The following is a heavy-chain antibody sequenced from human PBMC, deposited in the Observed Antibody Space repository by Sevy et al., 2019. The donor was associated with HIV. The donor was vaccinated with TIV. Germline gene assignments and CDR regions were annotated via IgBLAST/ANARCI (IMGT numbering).Heavy chain of an antibody. V-gene: IGHV3-7*01. CDR1: GFTFSRYW. Sequence: GGSLRLSCAASGFTFSRYWMSWVRQAPGRGLQWVATIKEDGSQKYYVDSVKGRFTISRDNAENSVYLQMNSLRADDTAVYYCARVTEDTWRGRSGYLAIEYWGQGTLVTVSS. D-gene: IGHD3-3*01. CDR3: ARVTEDTWRGRSGYLAIEY. CDR2: IKEDGSQK. J-gene: IGHJ4*02.